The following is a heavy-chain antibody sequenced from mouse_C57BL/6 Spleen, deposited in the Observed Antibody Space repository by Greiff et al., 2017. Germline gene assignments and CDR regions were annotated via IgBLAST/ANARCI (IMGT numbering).Heavy chain of an antibody. J-gene: IGHJ2*01. Sequence: QVQLQQPGAELVRPGSSVKLSCKASGYTFTSYWMHWVKQRPIQGLEWIGNIDPSDSETHYNQKFKDKDTLTVDKSSSTAYMQLSSLTSEDSAVYYWARRRLRREDYFDYWGQGTTLTVSS. D-gene: IGHD2-4*01. CDR1: GYTFTSYW. CDR2: IDPSDSET. V-gene: IGHV1-52*01. CDR3: ARRRLRREDYFDY.